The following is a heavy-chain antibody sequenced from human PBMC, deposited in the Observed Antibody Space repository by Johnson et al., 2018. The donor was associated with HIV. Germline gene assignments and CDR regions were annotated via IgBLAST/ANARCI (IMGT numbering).Heavy chain of an antibody. CDR1: GFTVSSYF. V-gene: IGHV3-66*01. J-gene: IGHJ3*02. CDR3: ARATTYYYDSRQDAFDI. Sequence: VHLVESGGGLVQPGGSLRLSCTASGFTVSSYFMNWVRQAPGKGLEWVSVIYSGGSTFSADSVRGRFTISRDNSKNTIYLQMNNLRAEDTALYYCARATTYYYDSRQDAFDIWGQGTMVTVSS. D-gene: IGHD3-22*01. CDR2: IYSGGST.